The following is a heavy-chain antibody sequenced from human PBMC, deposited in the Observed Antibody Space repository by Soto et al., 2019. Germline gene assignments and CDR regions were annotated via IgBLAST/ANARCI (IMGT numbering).Heavy chain of an antibody. CDR2: ISYDGSNK. Sequence: GGSLRLSCAASGFTFSSYGMHWVRQAPGKGLEWVAVISYDGSNKYYADSVKGRFTISRDNSKNTLYLQMNSLRAEDTAVYYCAKDGLHYDILTGYSDWGQGTLVTISS. V-gene: IGHV3-30*18. D-gene: IGHD3-9*01. CDR3: AKDGLHYDILTGYSD. CDR1: GFTFSSYG. J-gene: IGHJ4*02.